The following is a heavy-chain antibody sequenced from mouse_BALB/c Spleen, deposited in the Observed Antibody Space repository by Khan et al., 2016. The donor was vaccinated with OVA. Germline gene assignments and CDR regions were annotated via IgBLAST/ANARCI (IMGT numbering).Heavy chain of an antibody. J-gene: IGHJ1*01. CDR2: MSSGSSTI. V-gene: IGHV5-17*02. CDR1: GFTFSSFG. Sequence: EVELVESGGGLVQPGGSRKLSCAASGFTFSSFGMHWVRQAPKKGLEWVAYMSSGSSTIYYVDTVKGRFTISRDNPKNTLFLQMTSLRSEDTAMYYCVRSGGNFHWYFDVGGAGTWVTVSA. D-gene: IGHD2-1*01. CDR3: VRSGGNFHWYFDV.